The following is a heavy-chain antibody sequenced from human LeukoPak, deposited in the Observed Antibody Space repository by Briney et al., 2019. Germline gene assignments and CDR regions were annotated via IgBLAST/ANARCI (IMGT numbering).Heavy chain of an antibody. CDR1: GFTFSSYA. D-gene: IGHD6-19*01. J-gene: IGHJ4*02. V-gene: IGHV3-30-3*01. Sequence: PGRSLRLSCAASGFTFSSYAMHWVRQAPGKGLEWVAVISYDGSNKYYADSVKGRFTISRDNSKNTLYLQMNSLRAEDTAVYYCAREEGIAVAGRGFDYWGQGALVTVSS. CDR2: ISYDGSNK. CDR3: AREEGIAVAGRGFDY.